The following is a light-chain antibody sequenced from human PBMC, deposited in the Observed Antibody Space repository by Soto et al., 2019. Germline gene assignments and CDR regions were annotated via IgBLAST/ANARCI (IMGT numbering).Light chain of an antibody. Sequence: DIQMTQSPSTLSASIGDRVTITCRASQNINYWIAWYQQNPGKAPKFLIYDASTLESGVPSRFSGSGFGSEFSLTISSLQPDDFGSYYCQHMRTFGQGNK. V-gene: IGKV1-5*01. CDR1: QNINYW. CDR3: QHMRT. CDR2: DAS. J-gene: IGKJ1*01.